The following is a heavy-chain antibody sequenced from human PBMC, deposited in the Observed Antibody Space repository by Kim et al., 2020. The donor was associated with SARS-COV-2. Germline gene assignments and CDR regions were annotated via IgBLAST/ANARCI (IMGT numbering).Heavy chain of an antibody. CDR3: ARRLPAAGIYDY. V-gene: IGHV5-51*01. CDR2: T. D-gene: IGHD2-2*01. Sequence: TSYSPSFQGPLTISADKSISTASLQWSSLKASDTAMYYCARRLPAAGIYDYWGQGTLVTVSS. J-gene: IGHJ4*02.